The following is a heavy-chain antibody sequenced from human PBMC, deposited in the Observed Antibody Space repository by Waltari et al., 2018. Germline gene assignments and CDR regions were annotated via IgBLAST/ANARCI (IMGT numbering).Heavy chain of an antibody. CDR2: INANSGAT. Sequence: QVQLVQSGAEVKKPGASVKVSCRASGYMFPGYFRYWVRQAPGQGLEWMGRINANSGATNYGQKFQGRVTMTRDASISTAYMELSRLTSDDTAVYYCARRAHYYGMDVWGQGTTVTVSS. CDR3: ARRAHYYGMDV. J-gene: IGHJ6*02. CDR1: GYMFPGYF. V-gene: IGHV1-2*06.